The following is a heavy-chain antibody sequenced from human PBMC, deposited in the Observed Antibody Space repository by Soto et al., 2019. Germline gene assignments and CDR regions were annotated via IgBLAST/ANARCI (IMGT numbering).Heavy chain of an antibody. J-gene: IGHJ4*02. V-gene: IGHV4-30-4*01. D-gene: IGHD2-21*01. Sequence: QVQLQESGPGLVKPSQTLSLTCTVSGASISSTDYYWTWIRQPPGKGLESIGYISYSGSTYYNPSLKSRVTISVDTSKNQFSLRLSSVTAADTAVYYCARDPSSGGYCPGPCFDYWGQGSLVTVTS. CDR3: ARDPSSGGYCPGPCFDY. CDR2: ISYSGST. CDR1: GASISSTDYY.